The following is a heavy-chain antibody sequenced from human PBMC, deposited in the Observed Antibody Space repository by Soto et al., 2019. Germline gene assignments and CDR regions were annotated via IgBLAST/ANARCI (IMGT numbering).Heavy chain of an antibody. CDR1: GGSISSGDYY. Sequence: SETLSLTCTVSGGSISSGDYYWSWIRQPPGKGLEWIGYIYYSGSTYYNPSLKSRVTISVDTSKNQFSLKLSSVTAADTAVYYCARYSGGRGRLGVVFNWFDPWGQGTLVTVSS. J-gene: IGHJ5*02. CDR3: ARYSGGRGRLGVVFNWFDP. CDR2: IYYSGST. V-gene: IGHV4-30-4*01. D-gene: IGHD3-3*01.